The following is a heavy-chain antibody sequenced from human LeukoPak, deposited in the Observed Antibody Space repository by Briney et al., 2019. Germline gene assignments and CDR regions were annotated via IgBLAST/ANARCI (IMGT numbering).Heavy chain of an antibody. Sequence: KPSETLSLTCAVYGGSFSGYYWSWIRQPPGKGLEWIGEINHSGSTNYNPSLKSRVTISVDTSKNQFSLKLSSVTAADTAVYYCARVYGSGSPNWFDPWGQGTLVTVSS. CDR3: ARVYGSGSPNWFDP. CDR2: INHSGST. CDR1: GGSFSGYY. V-gene: IGHV4-34*01. J-gene: IGHJ5*02. D-gene: IGHD3-10*01.